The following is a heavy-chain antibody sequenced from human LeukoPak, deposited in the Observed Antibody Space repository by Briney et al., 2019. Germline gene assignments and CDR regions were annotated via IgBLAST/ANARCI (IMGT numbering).Heavy chain of an antibody. D-gene: IGHD5-12*01. J-gene: IGHJ4*02. V-gene: IGHV3-9*01. Sequence: GGSLRLSCAASGFTFDDYAMHWVRQAPGKGLEWVSGISWNSGSIGYADSVKGRFTISRDNAKNSLYLQMNSLRAGDTALYYCAKGNGIGDRGYDDDFDYWGQGTLVTVSS. CDR1: GFTFDDYA. CDR2: ISWNSGSI. CDR3: AKGNGIGDRGYDDDFDY.